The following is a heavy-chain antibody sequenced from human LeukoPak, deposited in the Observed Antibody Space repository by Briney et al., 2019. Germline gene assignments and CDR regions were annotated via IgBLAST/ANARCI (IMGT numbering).Heavy chain of an antibody. D-gene: IGHD2-2*01. CDR1: GFTVSSNY. CDR3: ARDRPSYCSSTSCYPYYYYYYMDV. V-gene: IGHV3-66*02. Sequence: GGSLTLSCAASGFTVSSNYMIWLRQARGGGVVWVSVIYSGGSTYYGDSVKGRFTISRDNSKNTLYLQMNSLRAEDTAVYYCARDRPSYCSSTSCYPYYYYYYMDVWGKGTTVTVSS. J-gene: IGHJ6*03. CDR2: IYSGGST.